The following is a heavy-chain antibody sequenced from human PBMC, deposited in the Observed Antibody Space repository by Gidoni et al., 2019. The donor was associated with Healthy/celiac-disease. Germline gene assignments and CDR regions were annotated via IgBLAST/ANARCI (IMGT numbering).Heavy chain of an antibody. D-gene: IGHD6-13*01. J-gene: IGHJ4*02. CDR3: ANIAAAPNKYNFDY. Sequence: QVQLVQSGAEVKKPGASVKVSCKVSGYTLTELSMHWVRQAPGKGLEWMGGFEPEDGETSYAQKFQGRVTMTEDTSTDTAYMELSSLRSEDTAVYYCANIAAAPNKYNFDYWGQGTLVTVSS. CDR2: FEPEDGET. V-gene: IGHV1-24*01. CDR1: GYTLTELS.